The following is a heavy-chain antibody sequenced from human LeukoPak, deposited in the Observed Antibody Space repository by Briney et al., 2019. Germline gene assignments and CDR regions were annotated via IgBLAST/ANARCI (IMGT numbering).Heavy chain of an antibody. V-gene: IGHV3-48*01. Sequence: PGGSVRLSRAASRFTFRTYSMNWVRQAAGKGLEWVSYISYTNIIYYADSVKGRFTISRDNAKNSLYLQMNSLRAEDTAVYDCARRVYNSGWYIDYWGQGTLVTVSS. CDR2: ISYTNII. CDR3: ARRVYNSGWYIDY. D-gene: IGHD6-19*01. CDR1: RFTFRTYS. J-gene: IGHJ4*02.